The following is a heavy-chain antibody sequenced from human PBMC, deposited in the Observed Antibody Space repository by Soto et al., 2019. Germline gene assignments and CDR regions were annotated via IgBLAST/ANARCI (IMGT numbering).Heavy chain of an antibody. CDR2: IYDNRTF. V-gene: IGHV4-61*01. CDR1: GGSVSSGSFY. D-gene: IGHD6-6*01. J-gene: IGHJ4*02. CDR3: ARGPRGYSSSHYLDC. Sequence: SETLSLTCTVSGGSVSSGSFYWSWIRQPPGKGLEWIGFIYDNRTFNYNPSLKSRVTISVDTSKHQFSLKLSSVTAADTAVYYCARGPRGYSSSHYLDCWGQAVLVTVSS.